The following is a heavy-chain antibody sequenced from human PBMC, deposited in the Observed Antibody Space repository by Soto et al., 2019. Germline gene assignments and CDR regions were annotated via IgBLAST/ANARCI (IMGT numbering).Heavy chain of an antibody. CDR1: GFSLSTSGLG. CDR3: AHRPSGWYLFDF. CDR2: IYWNDDK. D-gene: IGHD6-19*01. Sequence: QITLKESGPTLVRPTQPLTLTCTFSGFSLSTSGLGVGWIRQHPGKALEWLALIYWNDDKRYSPSLKARLTITKDTSKNQVVLTMTNMDPVDTATYYCAHRPSGWYLFDFWGQGTLVTVSS. J-gene: IGHJ4*02. V-gene: IGHV2-5*01.